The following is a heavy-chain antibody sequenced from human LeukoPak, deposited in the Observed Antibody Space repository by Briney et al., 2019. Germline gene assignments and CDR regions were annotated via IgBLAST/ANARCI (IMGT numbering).Heavy chain of an antibody. CDR2: INHSGST. V-gene: IGHV4-34*01. CDR1: GGSFSGYY. J-gene: IGHJ5*02. D-gene: IGHD2-2*01. Sequence: SETLSLTCAVYGGSFSGYYWSWIRQPPGKGLEWIGEINHSGSTNYNPSLKSRVTISVDTSKNQFSLKLSSVTAADTAVYYCARVHRYCSSTSCYHHWFDPWGQGTLVTVSS. CDR3: ARVHRYCSSTSCYHHWFDP.